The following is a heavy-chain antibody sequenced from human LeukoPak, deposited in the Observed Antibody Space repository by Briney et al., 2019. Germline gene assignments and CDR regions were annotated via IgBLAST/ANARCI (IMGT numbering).Heavy chain of an antibody. J-gene: IGHJ4*02. CDR1: GYTFTSYD. CDR3: AGGGDSSGYYLYY. Sequence: RASVKVSCKASGYTFTSYDINWVRQATGQGLEWMGWMNPNSGNTGYAQKFQGRVTMTRNTSISTAYMELSSLRSEDTAVYYCAGGGDSSGYYLYYWGQGTLVTVSS. CDR2: MNPNSGNT. D-gene: IGHD3-22*01. V-gene: IGHV1-8*01.